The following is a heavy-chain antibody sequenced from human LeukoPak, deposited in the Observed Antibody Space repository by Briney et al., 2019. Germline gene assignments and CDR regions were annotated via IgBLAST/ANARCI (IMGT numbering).Heavy chain of an antibody. V-gene: IGHV5-51*01. CDR3: ATPLGGIDS. J-gene: IGHJ4*02. CDR2: IYPGDSDT. Sequence: KISCXXFGYSFTSNWIGWVRQLPGKGLEWMGIIYPGDSDTRYSPSFQGQVTISAAKSISTAYLQWSSLKASDTAMYYRATPLGGIDSWGQGTLVTVSS. D-gene: IGHD4-23*01. CDR1: GYSFTSNW.